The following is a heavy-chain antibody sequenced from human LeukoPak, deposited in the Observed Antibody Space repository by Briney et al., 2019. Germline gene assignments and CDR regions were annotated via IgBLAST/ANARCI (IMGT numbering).Heavy chain of an antibody. CDR1: GGSISSYY. Sequence: SETLSLTCTVSGGSISSYYWSWIRQPPGKGLEWIGYIYYSGSTNYNPSLKSRVTISADTSKNQFSLKLSSVTAADTAVYYCARGGLRYFDWLSDYYYYGMNVWGQGTTVTVSS. CDR2: IYYSGST. CDR3: ARGGLRYFDWLSDYYYYGMNV. V-gene: IGHV4-59*01. D-gene: IGHD3-9*01. J-gene: IGHJ6*02.